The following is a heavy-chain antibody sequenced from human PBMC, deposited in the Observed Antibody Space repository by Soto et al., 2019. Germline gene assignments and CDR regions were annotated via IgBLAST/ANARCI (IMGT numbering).Heavy chain of an antibody. CDR3: ARGLNTAAARAY. J-gene: IGHJ4*02. CDR2: IYHSGST. V-gene: IGHV4-30-2*01. Sequence: QLQLQESGSGLVKPSQTLSLTCAVSGGSISSGGYYWSWIRQPPGKGLEWIGYIYHSGSTYYNPSLKSRVPISVDRSTNHFSVTLSSVTAGDTAVYYWARGLNTAAARAYWGQGTLVTVSS. CDR1: GGSISSGGYY. D-gene: IGHD6-13*01.